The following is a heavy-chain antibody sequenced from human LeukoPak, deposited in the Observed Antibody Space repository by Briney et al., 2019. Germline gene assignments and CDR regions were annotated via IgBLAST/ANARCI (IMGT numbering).Heavy chain of an antibody. V-gene: IGHV1-69*04. CDR3: ASGATVSCASRPSCSYYDSSGYYSLDY. J-gene: IGHJ4*02. D-gene: IGHD3-22*01. Sequence: GASVKVSCKASGGTFSSYAISWVRQAPGQGLEWMGRIIPILGIANYAQKFQGRVTITADKSTSTAYMELSSLRSEDTAVYYCASGATVSCASRPSCSYYDSSGYYSLDYWGQGTLVTVSS. CDR2: IIPILGIA. CDR1: GGTFSSYA.